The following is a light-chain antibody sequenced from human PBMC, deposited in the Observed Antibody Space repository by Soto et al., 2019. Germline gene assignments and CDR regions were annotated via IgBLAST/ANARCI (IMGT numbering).Light chain of an antibody. CDR3: LQDYTYPFT. CDR1: QDIRNE. CDR2: AAS. V-gene: IGKV1-6*01. J-gene: IGKJ2*01. Sequence: ALQMTQSPSSLSASVGDRVTITCRASQDIRNELGWYQQKPGKAPRLLIFAASSLQTGVPSRFTGSGFGTDFSLTISSLQPEDFATYYCLQDYTYPFTFGQGTKLEIK.